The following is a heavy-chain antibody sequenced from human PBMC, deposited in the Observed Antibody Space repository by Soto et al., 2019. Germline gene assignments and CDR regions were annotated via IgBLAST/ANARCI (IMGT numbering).Heavy chain of an antibody. D-gene: IGHD3-3*01. Sequence: PGGSLRLSCAASGFTFSSYAMSWVRQAPGKGLEWVSAISGSGGSTYYADSVKGRFTISRDNSKNTLYLQMNSLRAEDTAVYYCAKVKDYDFWSGYYTFDYWGQGTLVTVSS. J-gene: IGHJ4*02. CDR3: AKVKDYDFWSGYYTFDY. CDR2: ISGSGGST. CDR1: GFTFSSYA. V-gene: IGHV3-23*01.